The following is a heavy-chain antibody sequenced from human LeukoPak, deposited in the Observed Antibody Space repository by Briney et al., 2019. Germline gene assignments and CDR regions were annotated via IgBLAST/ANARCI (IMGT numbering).Heavy chain of an antibody. CDR3: ATQRGRFFGTYYFDY. D-gene: IGHD3-3*01. V-gene: IGHV3-9*01. CDR1: GFTFDDYA. J-gene: IGHJ4*02. Sequence: QAGGSLGLSCAASGFTFDDYAMHWVRQAPGKGLEWVSGISWNSGSIGYADSVKGRFTISRDNAKNSLYLQMNSLRAEDTALYYCATQRGRFFGTYYFDYWGQGTLVTVSS. CDR2: ISWNSGSI.